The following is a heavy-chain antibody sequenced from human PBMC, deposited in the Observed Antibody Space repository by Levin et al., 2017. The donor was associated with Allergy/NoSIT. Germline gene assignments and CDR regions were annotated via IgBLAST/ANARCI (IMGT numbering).Heavy chain of an antibody. J-gene: IGHJ4*02. D-gene: IGHD3-22*01. V-gene: IGHV3-15*01. CDR3: TTDTGGYYYDSSGYSVY. Sequence: GGSLRLSCAVSGFTFSNAWMSWVRQAPGKGLEWVGRIKSKADGATTDYAAPVKGRFTISRDDSKNTLYLQMNSLKTEDTAVYYCTTDTGGYYYDSSGYSVYWGQGALVAVSS. CDR2: IKSKADGATT. CDR1: GFTFSNAW.